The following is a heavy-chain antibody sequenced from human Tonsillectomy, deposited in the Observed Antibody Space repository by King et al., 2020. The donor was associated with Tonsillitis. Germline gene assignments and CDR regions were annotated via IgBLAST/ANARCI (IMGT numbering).Heavy chain of an antibody. V-gene: IGHV3-48*01. D-gene: IGHD4-17*01. CDR2: MNSRSDVI. CDR3: ARDSDSGDYVATDF. Sequence: VQLVESGGGLVQPGGSLRLSCKVSGFTFTDYSMNLVRQAPGKGLEWVSFMNSRSDVILYGDSVRGRFTISQDNAQNSLYLQMNSLTAEDTAVYYCARDSDSGDYVATDFWGQGTLVIVSS. J-gene: IGHJ4*02. CDR1: GFTFTDYS.